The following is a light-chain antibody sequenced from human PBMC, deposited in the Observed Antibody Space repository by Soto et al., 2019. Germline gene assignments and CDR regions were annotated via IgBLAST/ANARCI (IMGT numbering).Light chain of an antibody. CDR1: NRDLGGYNY. CDR2: EVS. J-gene: IGLJ1*01. CDR3: SSYAGSNILYV. Sequence: QSVLAQPPPPSGAPWQPVTLSCPGNNRDLGGYNYVSWYQQHPGKAPKLMIYEVSKRPSGVPDRFSGSKSGNTASLTVSGLQAEDEADYYCSSYAGSNILYVFGTGTKVTVL. V-gene: IGLV2-8*01.